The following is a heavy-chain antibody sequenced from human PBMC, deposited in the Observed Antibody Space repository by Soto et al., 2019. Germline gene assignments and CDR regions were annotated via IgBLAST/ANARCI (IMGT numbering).Heavy chain of an antibody. Sequence: QVQLHESGPGLVKPSETLSLTCTVSGGSIRSYYWSWIRQPPGKGLEWIGYIYYRGSTNYNPSLKSRVTISVDTSKYQFSLKLSSVTAADTAVYYCATSSYYYYGMDVWGQGTTVTFSS. V-gene: IGHV4-59*01. CDR3: ATSSYYYYGMDV. CDR2: IYYRGST. J-gene: IGHJ6*02. CDR1: GGSIRSYY.